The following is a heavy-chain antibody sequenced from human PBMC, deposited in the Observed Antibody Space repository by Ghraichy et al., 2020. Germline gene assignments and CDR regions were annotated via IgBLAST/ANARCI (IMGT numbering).Heavy chain of an antibody. CDR2: INTDGSST. Sequence: GGSLRLSCAASGFTFSSYWMHWVRQAPGKGLVWVSRINTDGSSTTYADSVKGRFTISRDNAKNTLFLQMNSLRAEDTAVYYCVRTFYNSPDYWCQGTLVTVSS. CDR3: VRTFYNSPDY. J-gene: IGHJ4*02. V-gene: IGHV3-74*01. CDR1: GFTFSSYW. D-gene: IGHD3-10*01.